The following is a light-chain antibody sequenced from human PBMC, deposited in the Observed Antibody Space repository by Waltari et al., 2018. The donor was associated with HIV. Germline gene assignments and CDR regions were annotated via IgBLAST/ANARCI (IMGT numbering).Light chain of an antibody. J-gene: IGKJ5*01. CDR3: QKYNSAPLT. V-gene: IGKV1-27*01. Sequence: DIQMTQSPSSLSASAGDRVTITCRASQDISNSLAWFQQRPGEVPSLLIYGATFLQPGVPSRFSGSGSGTDFNLTIGNLQPEDSATYYCQKYNSAPLTFG. CDR2: GAT. CDR1: QDISNS.